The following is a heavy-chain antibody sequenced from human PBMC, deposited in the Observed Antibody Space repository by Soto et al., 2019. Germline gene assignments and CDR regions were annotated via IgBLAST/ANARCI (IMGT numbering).Heavy chain of an antibody. Sequence: GGSLRLSCAASGFTFSSYAMRWVRQAPGKGLEWVAVISYDGSNKYYADSVKGRFTISRDNSKNTLYLQMNSLRAEDTAVYYCARGSPYYYGMDVWGQGTTVTVS. D-gene: IGHD6-6*01. CDR2: ISYDGSNK. CDR1: GFTFSSYA. CDR3: ARGSPYYYGMDV. J-gene: IGHJ6*02. V-gene: IGHV3-30-3*01.